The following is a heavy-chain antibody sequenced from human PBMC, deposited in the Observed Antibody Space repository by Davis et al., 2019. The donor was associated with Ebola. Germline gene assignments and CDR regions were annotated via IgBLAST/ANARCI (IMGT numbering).Heavy chain of an antibody. D-gene: IGHD3-10*01. CDR1: GGSISSSSYY. CDR2: IYYSGST. V-gene: IGHV4-39*07. Sequence: SETLSLTCTVSGGSISSSSYYWGWIRQPPGKGLEWIGSIYYSGSTYYNPSLKSRVTISVDTSKNQFSLKLSSVTAADTAVYYCARGTLWFGELLFGAVDYWGQGTLVTVSS. J-gene: IGHJ4*02. CDR3: ARGTLWFGELLFGAVDY.